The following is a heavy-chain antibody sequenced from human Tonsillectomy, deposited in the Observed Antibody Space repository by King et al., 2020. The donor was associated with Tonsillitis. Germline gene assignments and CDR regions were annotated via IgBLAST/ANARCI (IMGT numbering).Heavy chain of an antibody. V-gene: IGHV4-31*03. J-gene: IGHJ6*03. CDR1: GGTISTGGWN. D-gene: IGHD3-10*01. CDR3: ARDVRRYYTSGERSSYYYMDV. Sequence: VQLQESGPGLVKPSQTLSLTCTVSGGTISTGGWNWSWIRQLPGKGLEWIGNVYYSGSTYYNPSLKSRVAMSVGTSKNQFSLKLSSVTAADTAIYYCARDVRRYYTSGERSSYYYMDVWGKGTTVTVSS. CDR2: VYYSGST.